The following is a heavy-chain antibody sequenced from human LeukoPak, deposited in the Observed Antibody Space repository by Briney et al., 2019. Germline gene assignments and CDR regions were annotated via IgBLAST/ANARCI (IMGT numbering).Heavy chain of an antibody. CDR1: GGSISSGDYY. CDR2: IYYSGST. V-gene: IGHV4-30-4*01. J-gene: IGHJ6*02. D-gene: IGHD3-3*01. Sequence: SETLSLTCTVSGGSISSGDYYWSWIRQPPGKGLEWIGYIYYSGSTYYNPSLKSRVTISVDTSKNQFSLKLSSVTAADTAVYYCASANFWPRGACMDVWGQGTTVTVSS. CDR3: ASANFWPRGACMDV.